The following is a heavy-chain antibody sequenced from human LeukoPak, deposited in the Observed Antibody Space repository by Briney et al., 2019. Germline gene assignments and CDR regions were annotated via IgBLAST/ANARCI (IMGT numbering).Heavy chain of an antibody. CDR3: AKDSFSSGWYDY. CDR1: GFTFSSYA. Sequence: GGSLRLSCAASGFTFSSYAMSWVRQAPGKGLEWVSAISGSGGSTYHADSVKGRFTISRDNSKNTLYLQMNSLRAEDTAVYYCAKDSFSSGWYDYWGQGTLVTVSS. J-gene: IGHJ4*02. D-gene: IGHD6-19*01. CDR2: ISGSGGST. V-gene: IGHV3-23*01.